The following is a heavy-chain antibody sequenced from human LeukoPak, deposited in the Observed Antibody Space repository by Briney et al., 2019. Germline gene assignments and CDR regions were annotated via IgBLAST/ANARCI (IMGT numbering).Heavy chain of an antibody. D-gene: IGHD3-22*01. CDR3: AKGRYYYDNSDAFEI. Sequence: GGSLRLSCAASGFTFSSYAMNWVRQAPGKGLEWDSTISGSGSSTYYADSVKGRFTISRDNSKNTLYLQMNSLRAEDTAVYHCAKGRYYYDNSDAFEIWGQGTMVTVSS. CDR2: ISGSGSST. CDR1: GFTFSSYA. J-gene: IGHJ3*02. V-gene: IGHV3-23*01.